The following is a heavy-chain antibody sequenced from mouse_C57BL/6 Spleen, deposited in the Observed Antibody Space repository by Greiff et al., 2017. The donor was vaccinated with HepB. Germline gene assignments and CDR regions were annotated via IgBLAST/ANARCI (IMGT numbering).Heavy chain of an antibody. V-gene: IGHV1-80*01. Sequence: LQESGAELVKPGASVKISCKASGYAFSSYWMNWVKQRPGKGLEWIGQIYPGDGDTNYNGKFKGKATLTADKSSSTAYMQLSSLTSEDSAVYFCARSYYGSSDSFDYWGQGTTLTVSS. CDR3: ARSYYGSSDSFDY. CDR1: GYAFSSYW. J-gene: IGHJ2*01. D-gene: IGHD1-1*01. CDR2: IYPGDGDT.